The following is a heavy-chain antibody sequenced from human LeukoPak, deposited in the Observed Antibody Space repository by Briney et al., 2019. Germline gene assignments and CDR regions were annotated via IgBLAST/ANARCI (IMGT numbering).Heavy chain of an antibody. J-gene: IGHJ4*02. CDR2: ISGSGGST. CDR3: AKDSAYSSGWYYFDP. V-gene: IGHV3-23*01. CDR1: GFTFSSYA. D-gene: IGHD6-13*01. Sequence: GGSLRLSCAASGFTFSSYAMNWVRQAPGEGLEWVSGISGSGGSTYYADSVKGRFTISRDNSKNTLYLQMNSLRAEDTAVYYCAKDSAYSSGWYYFDPWGQGILVTVSS.